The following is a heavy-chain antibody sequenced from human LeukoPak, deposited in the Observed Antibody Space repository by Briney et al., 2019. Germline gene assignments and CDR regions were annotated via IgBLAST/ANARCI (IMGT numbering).Heavy chain of an antibody. CDR2: IIPILGIA. D-gene: IGHD6-19*01. Sequence: ASVKVSCKASGYTFTSYGISWVRQAPGQGLEWMGRIIPILGIANYAQKFQGRVTMTTDTSTSTAYMELRSLRSDDTAVYYCARGGERWRVEKNFDYWGQGPLVTVSS. J-gene: IGHJ4*02. CDR3: ARGGERWRVEKNFDY. CDR1: GYTFTSYG. V-gene: IGHV1-18*01.